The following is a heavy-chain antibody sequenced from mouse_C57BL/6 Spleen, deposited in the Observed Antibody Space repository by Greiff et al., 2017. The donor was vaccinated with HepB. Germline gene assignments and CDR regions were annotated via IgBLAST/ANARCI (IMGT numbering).Heavy chain of an antibody. CDR2: IRSKSSNYAT. CDR1: GFTFNNYA. V-gene: IGHV10-3*01. D-gene: IGHD2-5*01. J-gene: IGHJ1*03. CDR3: VRGAYYRNPWYFDV. Sequence: EVQLVESGGGLVQPKGSLKLSCAASGFTFNNYAMHWVRQAPGKGLEWVARIRSKSSNYATYYADSVKDRFTISRDDSQSMLYLQMNNLKTEDTAMYYCVRGAYYRNPWYFDVWGTGTTVTVSS.